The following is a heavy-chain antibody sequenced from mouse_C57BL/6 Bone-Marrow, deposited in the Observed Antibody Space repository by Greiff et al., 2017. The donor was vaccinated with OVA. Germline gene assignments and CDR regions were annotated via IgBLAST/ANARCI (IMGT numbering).Heavy chain of an antibody. CDR2: IYPGSGST. D-gene: IGHD2-5*01. V-gene: IGHV1-55*01. CDR1: GYTFTSYW. J-gene: IGHJ2*01. CDR3: ARSSYYSNFDY. Sequence: QVQLQQPGTELVKPGASVKLSCKASGYTFTSYWITWVKQRPGQGLEWIGDIYPGSGSTNYNEKFKSKATLTVDTSSSTAYMQLSSLTSEDSAVYYCARSSYYSNFDYWGQGTTLTVSS.